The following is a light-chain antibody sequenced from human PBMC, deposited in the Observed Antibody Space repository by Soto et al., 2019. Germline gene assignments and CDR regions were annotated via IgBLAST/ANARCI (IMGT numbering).Light chain of an antibody. CDR2: GAS. CDR3: QQYNNWLYT. CDR1: QSVSSS. V-gene: IGKV3-15*01. Sequence: EIVMTQSPATVSVSPGERATLSCRASQSVSSSLAWYQQKPGQAPRLLIYGASTRATGVPARFSGSGSGTEFTLTISSLQSQDFAIYYCQQYNNWLYTFGQRTKLEIK. J-gene: IGKJ2*01.